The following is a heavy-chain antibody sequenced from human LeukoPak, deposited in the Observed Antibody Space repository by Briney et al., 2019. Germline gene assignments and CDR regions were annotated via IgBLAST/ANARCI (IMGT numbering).Heavy chain of an antibody. CDR3: ARDGPTYYYDNSGHYYDY. V-gene: IGHV4-38-2*02. Sequence: SETLSLTYAVSGYSISSGYYWGWIRQPPGKGLEWIGSIYHSGSTYYNPSLKSRVTISVDTSKNQFSLKLSSVTAADTAVYYCARDGPTYYYDNSGHYYDYWGQGTLVTASS. CDR1: GYSISSGYY. D-gene: IGHD3-22*01. J-gene: IGHJ4*02. CDR2: IYHSGST.